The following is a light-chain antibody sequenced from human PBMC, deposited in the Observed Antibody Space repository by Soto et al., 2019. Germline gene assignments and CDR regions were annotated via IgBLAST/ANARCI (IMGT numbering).Light chain of an antibody. V-gene: IGKV3D-20*02. CDR2: GAS. Sequence: EVVLTQSPGTLALSAGERVTLSCRASQSVSSSYLAWYQQKPGQAPRLLIYGASSRATGIPDRFSGSGSGTDFSLIISSLEPEDFAVYYCQQRSVWPLTFGGGTKV. CDR1: QSVSSSY. CDR3: QQRSVWPLT. J-gene: IGKJ4*01.